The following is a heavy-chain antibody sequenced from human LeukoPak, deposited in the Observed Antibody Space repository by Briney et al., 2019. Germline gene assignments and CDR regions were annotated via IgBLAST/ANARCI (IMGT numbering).Heavy chain of an antibody. V-gene: IGHV1-46*01. J-gene: IGHJ4*02. D-gene: IGHD6-13*01. CDR2: FNPSGGST. Sequence: ASVKVSCKASGYTFTSYYMHWVRQAPGQGLEWMGIFNPSGGSTSYAQKFQGRVTMTRDTSTSTVYMELSSLRSEDTAVYYCARDRNLYSSSWYDTLDYWGQGTLVTVSS. CDR1: GYTFTSYY. CDR3: ARDRNLYSSSWYDTLDY.